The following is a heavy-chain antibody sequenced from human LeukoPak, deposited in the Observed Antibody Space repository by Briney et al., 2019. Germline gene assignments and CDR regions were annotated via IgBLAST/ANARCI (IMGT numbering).Heavy chain of an antibody. J-gene: IGHJ4*02. CDR2: LNPNSGNT. Sequence: ASVKVSCKASGYTFTSHDINWVRQATGQGLEWMGGLNPNSGNTGYAQKFQGRVTMTRNISISTAYMELSSLRSDDTAVYYCARARRGQWLANGRDWGQGTLVTVSS. D-gene: IGHD6-19*01. CDR3: ARARRGQWLANGRD. CDR1: GYTFTSHD. V-gene: IGHV1-8*01.